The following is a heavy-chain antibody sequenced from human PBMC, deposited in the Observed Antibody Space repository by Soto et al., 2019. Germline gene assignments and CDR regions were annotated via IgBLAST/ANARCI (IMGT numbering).Heavy chain of an antibody. CDR1: GGSISSGGYP. J-gene: IGHJ4*02. CDR2: IYYSGST. V-gene: IGHV4-31*11. Sequence: PSETLALTCAVSGGSISSGGYPWSWIRQHPGKGLEWIGYIYYSGSTYYNPSLKSRVTISVDTSKNQFSLKLSSVTAADTAVYYCARVVPDYVHYFDYWGQGTLVTVSS. CDR3: ARVVPDYVHYFDY. D-gene: IGHD3-16*01.